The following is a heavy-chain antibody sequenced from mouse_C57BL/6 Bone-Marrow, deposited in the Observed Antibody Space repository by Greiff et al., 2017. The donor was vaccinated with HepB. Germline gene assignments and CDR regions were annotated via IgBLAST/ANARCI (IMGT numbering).Heavy chain of an antibody. CDR3: AIRPWNYAMDY. J-gene: IGHJ4*01. Sequence: VQLQQPGAELVKPGASVKVSCKASGYTFTSYWMHWVKQRPGQGLEWIGRIHPSDSDTNYNQKFKGKATLTVDKSSSTAYLQRSSLTSEESAVYDGAIRPWNYAMDYWGQGTSVTVSS. CDR2: IHPSDSDT. CDR1: GYTFTSYW. V-gene: IGHV1-74*01.